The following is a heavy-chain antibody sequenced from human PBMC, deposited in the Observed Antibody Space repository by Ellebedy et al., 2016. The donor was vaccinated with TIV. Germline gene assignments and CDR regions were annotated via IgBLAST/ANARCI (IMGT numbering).Heavy chain of an antibody. CDR1: GFSLSTSGMC. J-gene: IGHJ4*02. D-gene: IGHD4-17*01. CDR3: ARLSYGDYVNVLDY. Sequence: SGPTLVKPTQTLTLTCTFSGFSLSTSGMCVSWIRQPPGKALEWLARIDWDDDKYYSTSLKTRLTISKDTSKNQVVLTMTNMDPVYAATYYCARLSYGDYVNVLDYWGQGTLVTVSS. CDR2: IDWDDDK. V-gene: IGHV2-70*11.